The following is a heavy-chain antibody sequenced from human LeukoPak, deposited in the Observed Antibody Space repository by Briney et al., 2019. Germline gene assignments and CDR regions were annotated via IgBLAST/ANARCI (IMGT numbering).Heavy chain of an antibody. J-gene: IGHJ4*02. V-gene: IGHV5-51*01. CDR3: ARPLWAGRAVAGLGGCDY. CDR1: GYSFTSYW. CDR2: IYPGDSDT. Sequence: GESLKISCKGSGYSFTSYWIGWVRQMPGKGLEWMGIIYPGDSDTRYSPSFQGQVTISADQSISTAYLQWSSLKASDTAMYYCARPLWAGRAVAGLGGCDYWGQGTLVTVSS. D-gene: IGHD6-19*01.